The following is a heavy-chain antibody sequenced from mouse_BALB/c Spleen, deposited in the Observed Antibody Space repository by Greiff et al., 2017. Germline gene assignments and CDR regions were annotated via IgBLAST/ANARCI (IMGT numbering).Heavy chain of an antibody. CDR1: GYTFTSYW. V-gene: IGHV1-87*01. D-gene: IGHD1-2*01. Sequence: VQLQESGAELARPGASVKLSCKASGYTFTSYWMQWVKQRPGQGLEWIGAIYPGDGDTRYTQKFKGKATLTADKSSSTAYMQLSSLASEDSAVYYCARVITTNYYAMDYWGQGTSVTVSS. J-gene: IGHJ4*01. CDR3: ARVITTNYYAMDY. CDR2: IYPGDGDT.